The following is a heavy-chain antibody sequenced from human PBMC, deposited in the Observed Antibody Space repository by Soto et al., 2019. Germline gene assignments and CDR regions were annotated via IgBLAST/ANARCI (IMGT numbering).Heavy chain of an antibody. Sequence: PGGSLRLSCAASGFTFSNAWMNWVRQAPGKGLEWVGRIKSKTDGGTTDYAAPVKGRFTISRDDSKNTLYLQMNSLKTEDTAVYYCTRNSKDYYYGMDVWGQGTTVTVSS. V-gene: IGHV3-15*07. J-gene: IGHJ6*02. CDR1: GFTFSNAW. CDR3: TRNSKDYYYGMDV. CDR2: IKSKTDGGTT.